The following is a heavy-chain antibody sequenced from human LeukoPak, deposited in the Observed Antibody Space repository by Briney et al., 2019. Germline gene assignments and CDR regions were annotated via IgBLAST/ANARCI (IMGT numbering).Heavy chain of an antibody. D-gene: IGHD3-22*01. CDR3: ARFYDSSGYPDY. CDR2: IYYSGCT. Sequence: SETLSLTCTVSGGSISSGDYYWSWIRQPPGKVLEWIGYIYYSGCTYYDPSLKSRVTISVDTSKNQFSLKLSSVTAADTAVYYCARFYDSSGYPDYWGQGTLVTVSS. V-gene: IGHV4-30-4*01. CDR1: GGSISSGDYY. J-gene: IGHJ4*02.